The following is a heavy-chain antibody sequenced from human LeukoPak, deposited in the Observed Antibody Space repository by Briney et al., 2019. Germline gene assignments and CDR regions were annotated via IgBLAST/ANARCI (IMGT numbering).Heavy chain of an antibody. Sequence: ASETLSLTCTVSGDSISGSSHHWGWIRQSPGKGLEWIGSVSYSGNTYYNPSLKSRVTISVDTSKSKFSLKLSSVTAADTAVYYCARDRGPNVGYCSGGMCQGDNWFDPWGQGTLVTVSS. CDR2: VSYSGNT. J-gene: IGHJ5*02. D-gene: IGHD2-15*01. V-gene: IGHV4-39*07. CDR1: GDSISGSSHH. CDR3: ARDRGPNVGYCSGGMCQGDNWFDP.